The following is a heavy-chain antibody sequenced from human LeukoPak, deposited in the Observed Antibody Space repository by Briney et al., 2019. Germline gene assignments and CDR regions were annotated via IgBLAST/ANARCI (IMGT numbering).Heavy chain of an antibody. CDR2: IRGRSDTT. D-gene: IGHD6-19*01. J-gene: IGHJ4*02. CDR1: GFTFTMFS. Sequence: GGSPRLSCAASGFTFTMFSMNWLRQAPGKGLEWIAFIRGRSDTTYYADSVQGRFTISRDNAEDSVYLQMNSLRAEDTSVYYCVKDHIAVAGSTPSGYWGQGTLVTVSS. V-gene: IGHV3-48*01. CDR3: VKDHIAVAGSTPSGY.